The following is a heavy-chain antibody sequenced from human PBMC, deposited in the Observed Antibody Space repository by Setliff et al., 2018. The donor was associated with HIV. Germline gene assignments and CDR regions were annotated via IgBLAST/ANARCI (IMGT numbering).Heavy chain of an antibody. D-gene: IGHD3-22*01. CDR2: FYSRGST. CDR1: GGSISSHY. CDR3: ARHDYSDTGGYYRLWFFDY. V-gene: IGHV4-59*11. Sequence: ASETLSLTCTVSGGSISSHYWSWIRQPPGKGLEWLGYFYSRGSTNYNPSRKSRVTISVDTSKNQFYLKWSSVTAADTAVYYGARHDYSDTGGYYRLWFFDYWGQGSLVTVSS. J-gene: IGHJ4*02.